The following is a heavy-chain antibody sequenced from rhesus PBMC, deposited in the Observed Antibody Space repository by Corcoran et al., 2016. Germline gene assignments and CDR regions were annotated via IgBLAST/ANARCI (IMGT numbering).Heavy chain of an antibody. Sequence: QVQLQESGPGLVKPSETLSLTCAVSGYSISSGYYWSWIRQPPGKGLEWIGYTPYSGSTGYNPSLQSRVTSSRDTSKNQFSLKLSSVTAADTSVYYCARTRGDNRFDVWGPGVLVTVSS. CDR3: ARTRGDNRFDV. J-gene: IGHJ5-1*01. CDR2: TPYSGST. CDR1: GYSISSGYY. V-gene: IGHV4-122*02.